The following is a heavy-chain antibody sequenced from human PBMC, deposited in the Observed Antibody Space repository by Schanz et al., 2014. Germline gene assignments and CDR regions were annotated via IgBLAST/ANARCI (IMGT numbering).Heavy chain of an antibody. D-gene: IGHD5-12*01. CDR2: IIPILGIA. CDR1: GGTFSSFG. Sequence: VQLEQSGAEVKKPGSSVKVSCKASGGTFSSFGINWVRQAPGQGLEWMGRIIPILGIANYAQKFQGRVTMTTDTSTSTSYMELSSLRSDDTAVYYCARGGGPEDVFDIWGQGTILTVSS. J-gene: IGHJ3*02. CDR3: ARGGGPEDVFDI. V-gene: IGHV1-69*04.